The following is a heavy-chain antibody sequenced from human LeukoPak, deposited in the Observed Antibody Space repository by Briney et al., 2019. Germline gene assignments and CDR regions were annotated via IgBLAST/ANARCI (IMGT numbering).Heavy chain of an antibody. CDR2: ISYDGSNK. J-gene: IGHJ3*02. V-gene: IGHV3-30*04. CDR1: GFTFSSYA. Sequence: GRSLRLSCAASGFTFSSYAMHWVHQAPGKGLEWVAVISYDGSNKYYADSVKGRFTISRDNSKNTLYLQMNSLRAEDTAVYYCARGWAGGDAFDIWGQGTMVTVSS. D-gene: IGHD6-19*01. CDR3: ARGWAGGDAFDI.